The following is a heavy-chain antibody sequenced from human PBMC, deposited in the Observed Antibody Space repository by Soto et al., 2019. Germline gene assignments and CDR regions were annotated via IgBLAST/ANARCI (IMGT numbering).Heavy chain of an antibody. J-gene: IGHJ5*02. CDR1: GGSFSGYY. CDR3: ARDKYGSLYNWFDP. Sequence: SETLSLTCAVYGGSFSGYYWSWIRQPPGKGLEWIGEINHSGSTNYNPSLKSRVTISVDTSKNQFSLKLSSVTAADTAVYYCARDKYGSLYNWFDPWGQGTLVTVSS. V-gene: IGHV4-34*01. D-gene: IGHD1-1*01. CDR2: INHSGST.